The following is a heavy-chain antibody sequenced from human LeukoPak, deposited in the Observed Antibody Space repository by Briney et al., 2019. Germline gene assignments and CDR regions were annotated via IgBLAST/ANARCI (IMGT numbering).Heavy chain of an antibody. D-gene: IGHD2-8*01. Sequence: KPSETLSLTCAVYGGSFSGYYWSWIRQPPVKELEWIGEINHSGSTNYNPSLKSRVTISVDTSKNQFSLKLSSVTAADTAVYYCAREERAVSYYFDYWGQGTLVTVSS. J-gene: IGHJ4*02. CDR1: GGSFSGYY. CDR2: INHSGST. V-gene: IGHV4-34*01. CDR3: AREERAVSYYFDY.